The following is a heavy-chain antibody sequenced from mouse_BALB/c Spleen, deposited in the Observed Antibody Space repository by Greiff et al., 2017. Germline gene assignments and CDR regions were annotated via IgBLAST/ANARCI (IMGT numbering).Heavy chain of an antibody. CDR2: ISSGGGST. CDR1: GFAFSSYD. Sequence: EVKLMESGGGLVKPGGSLKLSCAASGFAFSSYDMSWVRQTPEKRLEWVAYISSGGGSTYYPDTVKGRFTISRDNAKNTLYLQMSSLKSEDTAMYYCARLLPVDYWGQGTTLTVSS. CDR3: ARLLPVDY. V-gene: IGHV5-12-1*01. J-gene: IGHJ2*01. D-gene: IGHD2-1*01.